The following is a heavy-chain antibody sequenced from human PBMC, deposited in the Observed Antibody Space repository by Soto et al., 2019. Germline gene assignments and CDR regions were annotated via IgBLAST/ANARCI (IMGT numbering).Heavy chain of an antibody. CDR3: ARDYYRFNSGYGFSMDV. V-gene: IGHV3-30-3*01. Sequence: QVQLVESGGGVVQPGRSLRLSCAASGLTFSSYAMHWVRQAPGKGREWVAVISYDGSNKYYADSVKGRFTISRDNSKNTLYLQMNSLRAEDTAVYYCARDYYRFNSGYGFSMDVWGQGTTVTVSS. CDR2: ISYDGSNK. D-gene: IGHD5-12*01. CDR1: GLTFSSYA. J-gene: IGHJ6*02.